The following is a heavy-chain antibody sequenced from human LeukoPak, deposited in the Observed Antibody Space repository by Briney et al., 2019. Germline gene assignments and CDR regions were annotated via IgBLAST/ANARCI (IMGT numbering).Heavy chain of an antibody. CDR2: MNFNSGNA. D-gene: IGHD3-16*01. V-gene: IGHV1-8*03. Sequence: ASVKVSCKASGYTFTSYDINWVRQASGQGLEWMGWMNFNSGNAGYAQKFQGRVTFTRSTSITTAYMELSSLRSEDTAVYYCARSPSGADTRFDPWGQGTLVTVSS. CDR1: GYTFTSYD. J-gene: IGHJ5*02. CDR3: ARSPSGADTRFDP.